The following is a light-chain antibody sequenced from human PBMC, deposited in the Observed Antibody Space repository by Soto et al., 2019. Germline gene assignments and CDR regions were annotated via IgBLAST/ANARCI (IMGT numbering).Light chain of an antibody. V-gene: IGLV1-40*01. CDR2: GNS. CDR1: SSNIGAGYD. J-gene: IGLJ2*01. CDR3: QSYDSGLSGSV. Sequence: QSVLTQPPSVSGAPGQRVTISCTGSSSNIGAGYDVNWYQQHPGTAPKVLLYGNSNRPSGVPDRFSGSKSGTSASLAITGLQAEDEADYYCQSYDSGLSGSVFGGGTKLTVL.